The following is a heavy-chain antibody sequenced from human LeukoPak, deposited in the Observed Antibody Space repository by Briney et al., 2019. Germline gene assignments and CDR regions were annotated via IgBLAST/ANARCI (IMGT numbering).Heavy chain of an antibody. J-gene: IGHJ6*02. CDR1: GGTFSSYA. CDR2: IIPIFGTA. V-gene: IGHV1-69*13. CDR3: ARGPGRIGELLFGYYGMDV. Sequence: SVKVSCKASGGTFSSYAISWVRQAPGQGLEWMGGIIPIFGTANYAQKFQGRVTITADESTSTAYMELSSLRSEDTAVYYCARGPGRIGELLFGYYGMDVWGQGTTVTVSS. D-gene: IGHD3-10*01.